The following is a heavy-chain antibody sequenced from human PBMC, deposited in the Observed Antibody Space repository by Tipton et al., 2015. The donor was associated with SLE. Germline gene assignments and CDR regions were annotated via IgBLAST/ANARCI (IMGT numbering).Heavy chain of an antibody. CDR3: ASAAWDYDSSGSGAFDI. CDR2: IYYSGST. D-gene: IGHD3-22*01. Sequence: TLSLTCTVSGGSISSPYWSWIRQPPGKGLEWIGYIYYSGSTNYNPSLKSRVTISVDTSKNQFSLKLSPVTAADTAVYYCASAAWDYDSSGSGAFDIWGQGTMVTVSS. CDR1: GGSISSPY. V-gene: IGHV4-59*11. J-gene: IGHJ3*02.